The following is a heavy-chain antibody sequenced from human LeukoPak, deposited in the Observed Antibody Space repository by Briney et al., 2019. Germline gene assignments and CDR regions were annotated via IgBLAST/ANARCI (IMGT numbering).Heavy chain of an antibody. D-gene: IGHD3-22*01. CDR3: ARDNTSGYYDSSGYSPADY. J-gene: IGHJ4*02. CDR1: GYTFTSSG. V-gene: IGHV1-18*01. Sequence: ASVTVSFKASGYTFTSSGISWVRQAPGQGLEWMGWISAYNGNTNYAQKLQGRVTMTTDTSTSTAYMELRSLRSDDTAVYYCARDNTSGYYDSSGYSPADYWGQGTLVTVSS. CDR2: ISAYNGNT.